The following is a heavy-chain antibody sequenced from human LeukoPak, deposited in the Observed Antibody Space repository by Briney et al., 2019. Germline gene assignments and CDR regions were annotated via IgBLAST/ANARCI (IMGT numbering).Heavy chain of an antibody. V-gene: IGHV1-2*02. CDR3: ARDSDHYDSSGYYLTF. Sequence: ASVKVSCKASGYTFTSYGISWMRQAPGQGLEWMGWISPNSGATNYARKFHGRVTMTRDTSITTAYMELSGLRSDDTAVYYCARDSDHYDSSGYYLTFWGQGTLVTVSS. CDR1: GYTFTSYG. CDR2: ISPNSGAT. J-gene: IGHJ4*02. D-gene: IGHD3-22*01.